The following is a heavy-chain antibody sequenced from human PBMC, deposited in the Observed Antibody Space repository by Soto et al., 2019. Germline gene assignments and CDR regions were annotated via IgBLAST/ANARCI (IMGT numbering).Heavy chain of an antibody. CDR1: GFTFSSYN. D-gene: IGHD4-4*01. Sequence: EVQLVESGGGLVQPGGSLRLSCIVSGFTFSSYNMNWVRQAPGKGLEWVTYISGSGSTIYYADSVKGRFTISRDNVKNSLHLQMNSLRDEDTAIYYCARSKYIDYWGLGTLVTVSS. CDR3: ARSKYIDY. J-gene: IGHJ4*02. CDR2: ISGSGSTI. V-gene: IGHV3-48*02.